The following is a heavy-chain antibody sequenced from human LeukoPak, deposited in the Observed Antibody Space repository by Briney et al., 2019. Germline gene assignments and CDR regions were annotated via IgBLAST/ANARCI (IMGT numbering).Heavy chain of an antibody. CDR3: AKDALAVAGYYFDY. Sequence: SGGSLRLSCAASGFTFSSYAMSWVRQLPGKVLEWVSAISGSGGSTFYADSAKGRFTISRDNSKNTLYLQMNSLRAEDTAVYYCAKDALAVAGYYFDYWGQGTLVTVSS. D-gene: IGHD6-19*01. CDR2: ISGSGGST. J-gene: IGHJ4*02. CDR1: GFTFSSYA. V-gene: IGHV3-23*01.